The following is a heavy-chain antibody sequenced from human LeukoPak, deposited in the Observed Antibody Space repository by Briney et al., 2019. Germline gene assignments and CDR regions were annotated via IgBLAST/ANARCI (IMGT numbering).Heavy chain of an antibody. V-gene: IGHV4-4*09. CDR2: IYTSGST. J-gene: IGHJ6*03. Sequence: SETLSLTCTVFGGSLSSYYWSWIRQPAGKGLEWIGYIYTSGSTNYNPSLKSRVTISVDTSKNQFSLKLSSVTAADTAVYYCARQIKGELAYYYYYMDVWGKGTTVTVSS. D-gene: IGHD1-26*01. CDR3: ARQIKGELAYYYYYMDV. CDR1: GGSLSSYY.